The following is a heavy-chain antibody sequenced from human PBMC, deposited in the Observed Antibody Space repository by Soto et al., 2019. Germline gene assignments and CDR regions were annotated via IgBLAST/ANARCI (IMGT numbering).Heavy chain of an antibody. CDR1: GFTFSNAW. D-gene: IGHD3-22*01. CDR2: IKSKTDGGTT. Sequence: PGGSLRLSCAASGFTFSNAWMSWVRQAPGKGLEWVGRIKSKTDGGTTDYAAPVKGRFTISRDDSKNTLYLQMNSLKTEDTAVYYCTTPQAYYYDSSGYHFDYWGQGTLVTVSS. V-gene: IGHV3-15*01. J-gene: IGHJ4*02. CDR3: TTPQAYYYDSSGYHFDY.